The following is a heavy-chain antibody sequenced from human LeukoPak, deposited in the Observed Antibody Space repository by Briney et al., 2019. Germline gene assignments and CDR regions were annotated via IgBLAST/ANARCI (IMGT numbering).Heavy chain of an antibody. V-gene: IGHV3-48*04. D-gene: IGHD2-2*01. CDR3: ARGTNNAFDI. Sequence: GGSLRLSCAASGFTFSSYAMSWVRQAPGKGLQWVSYISSGSSTVYYADSVRGRFTISRDNAENSLYLQMNSLRAEDTAVYYCARGTNNAFDIWGQGTIVTVSS. J-gene: IGHJ3*02. CDR2: ISSGSSTV. CDR1: GFTFSSYA.